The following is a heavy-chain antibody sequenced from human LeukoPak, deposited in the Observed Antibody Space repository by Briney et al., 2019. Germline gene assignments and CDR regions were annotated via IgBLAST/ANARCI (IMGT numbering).Heavy chain of an antibody. Sequence: QPGGSLRLSCAASVFTFSSYSMHWVRQAPGKGLEWVANIKQDGSEKYYLDSVKGRFTISRDNAKNSLFLQMNSLRAEDTAMYYCATDSRSCRYWGQGTLVTVSS. J-gene: IGHJ4*02. CDR2: IKQDGSEK. CDR3: ATDSRSCRY. V-gene: IGHV3-7*03. CDR1: VFTFSSYS.